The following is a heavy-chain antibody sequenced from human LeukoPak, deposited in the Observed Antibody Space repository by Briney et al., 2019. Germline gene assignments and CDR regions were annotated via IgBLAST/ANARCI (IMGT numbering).Heavy chain of an antibody. J-gene: IGHJ4*02. CDR1: GFTFSSYA. CDR3: AKGGRSYYYDSNAAIVY. Sequence: PGGSLRLSCAASGFTFSSYAMSWVRQAPGKGLEWVSAISGSGGSTYYADSVKGRFTISRDNSKNTLYLQMNSLRAEDTAVYYCAKGGRSYYYDSNAAIVYWGQGTLVTVSS. V-gene: IGHV3-23*01. CDR2: ISGSGGST. D-gene: IGHD3-22*01.